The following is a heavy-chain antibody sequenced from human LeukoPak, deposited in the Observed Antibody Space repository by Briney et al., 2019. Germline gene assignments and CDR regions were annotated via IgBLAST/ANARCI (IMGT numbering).Heavy chain of an antibody. V-gene: IGHV4-39*07. D-gene: IGHD1-26*01. CDR2: IYYSGST. CDR3: AREECRAWDAFDI. J-gene: IGHJ3*02. Sequence: SETLSLTCTVSGGSISSSSYYWGWIRQPPGKGLEWIGSIYYSGSTYYNPSLKSRVTISVDTSKNQFSLKLSSVTAADTAVYYCAREECRAWDAFDIWGQGTMVTVSS. CDR1: GGSISSSSYY.